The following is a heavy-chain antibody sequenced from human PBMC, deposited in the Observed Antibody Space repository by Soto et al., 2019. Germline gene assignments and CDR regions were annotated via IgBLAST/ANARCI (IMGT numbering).Heavy chain of an antibody. Sequence: SETLSLTCSVSGDSMTGANWGWFRQSPEKGLEWIGYIDYSGSTNYNPPLRSRITITIDTSSNQFSLNLASVTAADAAVYYCTRARYGDHFDSWGQGTLVTVSS. J-gene: IGHJ4*02. D-gene: IGHD4-17*01. CDR3: TRARYGDHFDS. CDR2: IDYSGST. CDR1: GDSMTGAN. V-gene: IGHV4-59*01.